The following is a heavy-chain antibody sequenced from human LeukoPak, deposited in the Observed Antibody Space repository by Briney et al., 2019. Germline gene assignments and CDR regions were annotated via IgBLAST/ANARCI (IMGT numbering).Heavy chain of an antibody. CDR3: ARDPQYCSGGSCYSFDY. D-gene: IGHD2-15*01. V-gene: IGHV3-21*01. J-gene: IGHJ4*02. CDR1: GFTFSTYS. CDR2: IISSSSYI. Sequence: GGSLRLSCAASGFTFSTYSMNWVRQAPGKGLEWVSSIISSSSYIYYANSVKGRFTISRDNAKNSLYLQMNSLRAEDTAVYYCARDPQYCSGGSCYSFDYWGQGTLVTVSS.